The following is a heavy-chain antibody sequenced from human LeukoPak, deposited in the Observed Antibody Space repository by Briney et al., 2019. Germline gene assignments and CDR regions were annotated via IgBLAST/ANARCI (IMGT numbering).Heavy chain of an antibody. D-gene: IGHD6-19*01. CDR2: INSVGVT. V-gene: IGHV3-13*04. Sequence: GGSLRLSCAASGFTFSEYDMHWDRQVTGKGLEWVSTINSVGVTYYPDSVKGRFTISREDDKDSLYLQMNSLRVGDTAVYYCAREARGSAWQYVDYWGQGTLVTVSS. CDR1: GFTFSEYD. J-gene: IGHJ4*02. CDR3: AREARGSAWQYVDY.